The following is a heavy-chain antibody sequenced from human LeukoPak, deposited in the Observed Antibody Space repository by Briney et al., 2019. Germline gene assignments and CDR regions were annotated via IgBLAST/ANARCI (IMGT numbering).Heavy chain of an antibody. CDR3: ASRRSYDILTGYSFDY. J-gene: IGHJ4*02. D-gene: IGHD3-9*01. Sequence: GGSLRLSCAASGFTFSSYSMNWVRQAPGKGLEWVSSISSSSSYIYYADSVKGRFTISRDNAKNSLYLQMNSLRAEDTAVYYCASRRSYDILTGYSFDYWGQGTLVTVSS. CDR1: GFTFSSYS. CDR2: ISSSSSYI. V-gene: IGHV3-21*01.